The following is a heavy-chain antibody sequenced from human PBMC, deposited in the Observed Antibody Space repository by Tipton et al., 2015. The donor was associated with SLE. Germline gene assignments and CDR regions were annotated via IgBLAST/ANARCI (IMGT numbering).Heavy chain of an antibody. Sequence: TLSLTCTVSGGSISDYYWSWIRQPPGKGLEWIGYIFHSGNAYYNPSLKSRVTISVDMSRNQFSLRLNSGTAADTALYYCARGEADVLHIWGQGTVVSISS. CDR3: ARGEADVLHI. CDR1: GGSISDYY. J-gene: IGHJ3*02. V-gene: IGHV4-59*12. CDR2: IFHSGNA.